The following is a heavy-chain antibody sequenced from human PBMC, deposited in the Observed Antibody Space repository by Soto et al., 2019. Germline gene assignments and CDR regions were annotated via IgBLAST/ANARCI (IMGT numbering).Heavy chain of an antibody. CDR2: ISYDGSNK. V-gene: IGHV3-30*18. CDR1: GFTFSSYG. J-gene: IGHJ6*02. CDR3: AKDLVAARLWGGCYYYGMDV. Sequence: QVQLVESGGGVVQPGRSLRLSCAASGFTFSSYGMHWVRQAPGKGLEWVAVISYDGSNKYYADSVKGRFTISRDNSKNTLYLQMNSLRAEDTAVYYCAKDLVAARLWGGCYYYGMDVWGQGTTVTVSS. D-gene: IGHD6-6*01.